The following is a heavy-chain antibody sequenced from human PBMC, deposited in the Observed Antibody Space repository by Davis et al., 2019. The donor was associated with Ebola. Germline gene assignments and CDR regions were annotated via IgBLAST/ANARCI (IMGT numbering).Heavy chain of an antibody. D-gene: IGHD3-10*01. CDR2: IKQDGSEK. CDR3: AREGVQGVIVY. V-gene: IGHV3-7*01. CDR1: GFSFSSYW. J-gene: IGHJ4*02. Sequence: GESLKISCAASGFSFSSYWMHWVRQAPGKGLEWVANIKQDGSEKYYVDSVKGRFTISRDNAKNSLYLQMNSLRAEDTAVYYCAREGVQGVIVYWGQGTLVTVSS.